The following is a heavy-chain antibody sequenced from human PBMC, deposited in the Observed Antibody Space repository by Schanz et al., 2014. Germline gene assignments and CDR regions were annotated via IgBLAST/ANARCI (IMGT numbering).Heavy chain of an antibody. J-gene: IGHJ6*02. CDR1: GFTVSSHY. CDR3: ARRITGAHHNPYYHGMDV. CDR2: IYSDGRT. V-gene: IGHV3-53*01. D-gene: IGHD1-20*01. Sequence: EVQLVESGGGLIQPGGSLRLSCVASGFTVSSHYMSWVRQAPGKGLEWVSVIYSDGRTYYGDSVKGRFTISRDNSKNALYLQMNSLRAEDTAVYYCARRITGAHHNPYYHGMDVWGQGTTVTVSS.